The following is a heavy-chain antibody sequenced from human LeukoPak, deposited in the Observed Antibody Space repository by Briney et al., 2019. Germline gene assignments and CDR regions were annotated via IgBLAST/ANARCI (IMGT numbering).Heavy chain of an antibody. V-gene: IGHV1-8*01. CDR2: MNPNSGNT. J-gene: IGHJ4*02. D-gene: IGHD3-3*01. CDR3: ARGLGELFDY. Sequence: ASVKVSCKASGYTFTSFDINWVRQASGQGLEWMGGMNPNSGNTDYAQKFQGRVTITADESTSTAYMELSSLRSEDTAVYYCARGLGELFDYWGQGTLVTVSS. CDR1: GYTFTSFD.